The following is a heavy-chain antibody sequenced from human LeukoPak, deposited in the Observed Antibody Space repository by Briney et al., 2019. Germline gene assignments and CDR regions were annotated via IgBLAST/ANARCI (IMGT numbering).Heavy chain of an antibody. CDR1: GDSVSSDSAA. CDR3: ARHSDSPPSIAVAGADLDY. CDR2: TYYSSKWYK. V-gene: IGHV6-1*01. D-gene: IGHD6-19*01. J-gene: IGHJ4*02. Sequence: SQTLSLTCAISGDSVSSDSAAWNWIRQSPSRGLEWLGRTYYSSKWYKDYAVSVKSRITLNPDTSKNQFSLKLSSVTAADTAVYYCARHSDSPPSIAVAGADLDYWGQGTLVTVSS.